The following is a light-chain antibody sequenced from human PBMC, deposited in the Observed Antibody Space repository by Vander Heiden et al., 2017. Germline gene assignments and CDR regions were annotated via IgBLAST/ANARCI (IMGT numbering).Light chain of an antibody. Sequence: SSELTQHAAVSVALAQTARITCHGVSPSNYYASWYQQKPGQAPVLVIYGKNNRPSGVPDRFSGSSSGNTAALTITGAQADDEADYYCNSRKSSGIRAFGGGTKLTVL. V-gene: IGLV3-19*01. J-gene: IGLJ3*02. CDR2: GKN. CDR1: SPSNYY. CDR3: NSRKSSGIRA.